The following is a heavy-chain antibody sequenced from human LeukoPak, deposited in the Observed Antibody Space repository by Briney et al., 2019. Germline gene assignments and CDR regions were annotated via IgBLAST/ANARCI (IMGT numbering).Heavy chain of an antibody. CDR2: IWYDGSNK. CDR1: GFTFSSYG. V-gene: IGHV3-33*01. CDR3: ARDPGVSMVRGVITYYFDY. D-gene: IGHD3-10*01. J-gene: IGHJ4*02. Sequence: GGSLRLSCEASGFTFSSYGIHWVRQAPGKGLEWMAVIWYDGSNKYYADSVKGRFIISRDNSKNTLYLQMNSLRVEDTAVYYCARDPGVSMVRGVITYYFDYWGQGTLVTVSS.